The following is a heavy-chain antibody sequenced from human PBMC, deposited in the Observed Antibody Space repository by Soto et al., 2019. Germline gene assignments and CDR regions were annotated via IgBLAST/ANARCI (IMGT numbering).Heavy chain of an antibody. Sequence: QVQLVQSGAEVKKPGSSVKVSCKASGGTFSSYAISWVRQAPGQGLEWMGGIIPIFGTANYAQKFQGRVTITADESTSTAYMELSSLRSEDTAVYYCAGGDSSPPRRYYYGMDVWGQGTTVTVSS. V-gene: IGHV1-69*01. CDR3: AGGDSSPPRRYYYGMDV. CDR1: GGTFSSYA. J-gene: IGHJ6*02. CDR2: IIPIFGTA. D-gene: IGHD6-13*01.